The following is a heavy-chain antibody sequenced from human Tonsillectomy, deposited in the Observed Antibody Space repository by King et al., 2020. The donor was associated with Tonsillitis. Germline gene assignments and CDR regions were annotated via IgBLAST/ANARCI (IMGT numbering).Heavy chain of an antibody. Sequence: VQLVESGSELKKPGASVKVSCKASGYTFTHYAMNWVRQAPGQGLEWMGWINTNAGNTGNPTYAQGFTGRFVLPLDTSASTAYLQISNLKAEDTAVYYCVRDDWGSDYWGQGTLVTVSS. J-gene: IGHJ4*02. CDR1: GYTFTHYA. V-gene: IGHV7-4-1*02. CDR2: INTNAGNTGNP. D-gene: IGHD7-27*01. CDR3: VRDDWGSDY.